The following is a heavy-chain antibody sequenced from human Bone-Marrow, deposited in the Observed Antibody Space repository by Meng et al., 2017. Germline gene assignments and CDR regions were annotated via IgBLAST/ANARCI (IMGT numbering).Heavy chain of an antibody. Sequence: GGSLRLSCVASGFSFSNYWMHWVRQAPGKGLVWVSRISNDGSTTNYPDSVKGRFTISRDNAKNTLYLQMNSLRAEDTAMYYCASKGTSSSYDYWGQGTLVTVSS. CDR2: ISNDGSTT. CDR1: GFSFSNYW. CDR3: ASKGTSSSYDY. D-gene: IGHD6-13*01. V-gene: IGHV3-74*01. J-gene: IGHJ4*02.